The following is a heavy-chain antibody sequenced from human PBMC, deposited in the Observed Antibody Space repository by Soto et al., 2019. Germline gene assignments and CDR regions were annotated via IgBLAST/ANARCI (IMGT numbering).Heavy chain of an antibody. J-gene: IGHJ4*02. CDR1: GGTFSSYS. Sequence: QVQLVQSGAEVKKPGSSVKVSCKASGGTFSSYSISWVRQAPGQGLEWMGRIIPILGIANYVQKLQGRVTITADKSTSTAYMELSSLRSEDTAVYYCARGAAGIAVAGPSYYFDYWGQGTLVTVSS. CDR3: ARGAAGIAVAGPSYYFDY. CDR2: IIPILGIA. V-gene: IGHV1-69*02. D-gene: IGHD6-19*01.